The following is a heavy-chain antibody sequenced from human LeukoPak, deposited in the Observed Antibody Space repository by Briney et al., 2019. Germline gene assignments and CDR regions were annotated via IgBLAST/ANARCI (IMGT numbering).Heavy chain of an antibody. CDR3: ARDYDYFSGHNLDAFDI. CDR2: IKEDGSAK. Sequence: GGSLRLSCAASGLTFSNYWMTWVRQAPGKGLEWVANIKEDGSAKSYVDSVKGQFTISRDNAKNSLYLQMDNLRVEDTAVYYCARDYDYFSGHNLDAFDIWGQGTTVTVSS. D-gene: IGHD2-15*01. CDR1: GLTFSNYW. V-gene: IGHV3-7*01. J-gene: IGHJ3*02.